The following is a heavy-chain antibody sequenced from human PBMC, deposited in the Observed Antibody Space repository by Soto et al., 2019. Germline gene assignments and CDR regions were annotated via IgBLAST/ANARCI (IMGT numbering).Heavy chain of an antibody. J-gene: IGHJ6*02. Sequence: GASVKVSCKASGYTFTGYYMHWVRQAPGQGLEWMGWINPNSGGTNYAQKFQGWVTMTRDTSISTAYMELSRLRSDDTAVYDCARDRGSSSYALYYGMDVWGQGTTVTVSS. CDR3: ARDRGSSSYALYYGMDV. V-gene: IGHV1-2*04. CDR1: GYTFTGYY. CDR2: INPNSGGT. D-gene: IGHD6-13*01.